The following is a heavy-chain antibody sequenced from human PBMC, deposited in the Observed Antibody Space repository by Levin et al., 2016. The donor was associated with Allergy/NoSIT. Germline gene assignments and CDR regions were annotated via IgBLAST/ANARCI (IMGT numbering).Heavy chain of an antibody. Sequence: LSLTCAVYGGSFSGFYWSWIRQPPGKGLEWVSYISGATNTKYADSVKGRFTISRDNAKNSLYLQMNSLRAEDTAVYYCAREGSRTVAGTHIRTYSFDYWGQGALLTVSS. CDR1: GGSFSGFY. V-gene: IGHV3-11*05. D-gene: IGHD6-19*01. J-gene: IGHJ4*02. CDR2: ISGATNT. CDR3: AREGSRTVAGTHIRTYSFDY.